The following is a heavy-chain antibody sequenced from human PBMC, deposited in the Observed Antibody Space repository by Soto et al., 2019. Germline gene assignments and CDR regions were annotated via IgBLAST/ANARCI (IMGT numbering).Heavy chain of an antibody. CDR3: TRGLFSGSSYSGSWYYFDS. CDR2: IYYSGTT. Sequence: SETLSLTCSVSGGSISSSSYSRGWIRQPPGKGLEWIGNIYYSGTTYDNPSLKSQATKSVDTSKRQFSLRLSSVTAADTAVYYCTRGLFSGSSYSGSWYYFDSWGQGTMVTVSS. V-gene: IGHV4-39*01. J-gene: IGHJ4*02. D-gene: IGHD1-26*01. CDR1: GGSISSSSYS.